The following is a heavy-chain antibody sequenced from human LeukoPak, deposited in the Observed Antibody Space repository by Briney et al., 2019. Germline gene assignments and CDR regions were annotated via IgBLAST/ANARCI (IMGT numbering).Heavy chain of an antibody. J-gene: IGHJ4*02. V-gene: IGHV1-2*02. Sequence: ASVKVSCKASGYTFTGYYMHWVRQAPGQGLEWMGWINPNSGGTNYAQKFQGRVTITRDTSISTAYMELSRLRSDDTAVYYCARVTMVRGVILGGWGQGTLVTVSS. CDR1: GYTFTGYY. CDR3: ARVTMVRGVILGG. CDR2: INPNSGGT. D-gene: IGHD3-10*01.